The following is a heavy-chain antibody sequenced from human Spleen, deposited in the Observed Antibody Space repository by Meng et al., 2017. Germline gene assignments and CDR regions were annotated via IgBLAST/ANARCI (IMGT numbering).Heavy chain of an antibody. CDR2: ISYDGSNK. V-gene: IGHV3-30*01. D-gene: IGHD1-26*01. Sequence: GESLKISCATSGFTFSTYAMHWVRQAPGKGLEWVAVISYDGSNKYYADSVKGRFTISRDNSKNTLYVQMNSLRAEDTAVYYCAQGALPFDYWGQGTLVTVSS. CDR1: GFTFSTYA. J-gene: IGHJ4*02. CDR3: AQGALPFDY.